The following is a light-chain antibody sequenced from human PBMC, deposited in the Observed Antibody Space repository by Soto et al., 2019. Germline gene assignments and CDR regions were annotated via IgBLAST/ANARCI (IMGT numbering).Light chain of an antibody. J-gene: IGKJ1*01. Sequence: EIVLTQSPGTLSLSPGEGATLSCRASQSVSTNFFAWYQQKPGQAPRPLIYGASTRATGIPDRFSGSGSGTDFTLTISRLEPEDFAVYYCQQYGRTSWTFGQGTKVDIK. V-gene: IGKV3-20*01. CDR2: GAS. CDR3: QQYGRTSWT. CDR1: QSVSTNF.